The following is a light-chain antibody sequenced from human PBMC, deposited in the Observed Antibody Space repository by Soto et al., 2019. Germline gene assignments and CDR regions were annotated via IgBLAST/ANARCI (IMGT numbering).Light chain of an antibody. V-gene: IGKV3-15*01. J-gene: IGKJ1*01. CDR3: QQYNNWPRT. CDR2: GAS. CDR1: QSVSSN. Sequence: EIVMTQSPATLSVSPGERATLSCRASQSVSSNLAWYQQKPDQAPSLLIYGASTRATGIPARFSGSGSGTEFTLTISSLQSEDFAVYYCQQYNNWPRTFGQGTKVDIK.